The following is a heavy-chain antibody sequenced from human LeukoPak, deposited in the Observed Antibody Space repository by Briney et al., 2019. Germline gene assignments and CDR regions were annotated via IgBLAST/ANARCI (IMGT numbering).Heavy chain of an antibody. J-gene: IGHJ4*02. CDR2: IYSGGRT. CDR3: ARTTPGYCSGGSCLVY. CDR1: GITVSSNY. D-gene: IGHD2-15*01. Sequence: GGSLRLSCAASGITVSSNYMSWVRQAPGKGLEWVSLIYSGGRTYYADSVKGRFTISRDKSKKTLYLQMNSLRAEDTAVYYCARTTPGYCSGGSCLVYWGQGTLVTVSS. V-gene: IGHV3-66*01.